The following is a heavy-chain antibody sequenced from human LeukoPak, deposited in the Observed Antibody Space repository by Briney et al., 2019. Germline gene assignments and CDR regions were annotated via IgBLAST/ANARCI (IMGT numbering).Heavy chain of an antibody. J-gene: IGHJ4*02. V-gene: IGHV4-59*01. CDR3: ARGGAAAGTFDY. D-gene: IGHD6-13*01. CDR1: GDSISSYY. CDR2: IYYSGST. Sequence: PSETLSLTCTVSGDSISSYYWSWIRQPPGKGLEWIGYIYYSGSTNYNPSLKSRVTISVDTSKNQFSLKLSSVTAADTAVYYCARGGAAAGTFDYWGQGTLVTVSS.